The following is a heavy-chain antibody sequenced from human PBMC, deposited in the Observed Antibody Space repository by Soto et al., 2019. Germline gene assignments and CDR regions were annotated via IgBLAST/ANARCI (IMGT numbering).Heavy chain of an antibody. D-gene: IGHD2-8*01. Sequence: ASVKVSCKASGYTFTSYDINWVRQATGQGLEWMGWMNPNSGNTGYAQKFQGRVTMTRNTSISTAYMELSSLRSEDTAVYYCARGSVMVYATPYYYYYYGMDVWGQGTTVTVS. CDR2: MNPNSGNT. V-gene: IGHV1-8*01. CDR3: ARGSVMVYATPYYYYYYGMDV. J-gene: IGHJ6*02. CDR1: GYTFTSYD.